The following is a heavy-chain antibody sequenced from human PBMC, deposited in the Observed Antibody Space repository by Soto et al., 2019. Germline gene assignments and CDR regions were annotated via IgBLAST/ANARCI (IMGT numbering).Heavy chain of an antibody. D-gene: IGHD3-22*01. CDR3: ARASENYYDSSGYYYGYYYYYGMDV. V-gene: IGHV3-30-3*01. J-gene: IGHJ6*02. CDR2: ISYDGSNK. CDR1: GFTFSSYA. Sequence: GGSLRLSCAASGFTFSSYAMHWVRQAPGKGLEWVAVISYDGSNKYYADSVKGRFTISRDNSKNTLYLQMNSLRAEDTAVYYCARASENYYDSSGYYYGYYYYYGMDVWGQGTTVTVSS.